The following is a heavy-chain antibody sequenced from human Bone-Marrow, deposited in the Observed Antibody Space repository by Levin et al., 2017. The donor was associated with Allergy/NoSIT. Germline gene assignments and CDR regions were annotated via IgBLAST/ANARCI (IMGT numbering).Heavy chain of an antibody. Sequence: SCAASGFTFSSYAMHWVRQAPGKGLEWVAVISYDGSNKYYADSVKGRFTISRDNSKNTLYLQMNSLRAEDTAVYYCARGYATVTTWGYFDYWGQGTLVTVSS. V-gene: IGHV3-30*04. CDR1: GFTFSSYA. CDR2: ISYDGSNK. J-gene: IGHJ4*02. CDR3: ARGYATVTTWGYFDY. D-gene: IGHD4-17*01.